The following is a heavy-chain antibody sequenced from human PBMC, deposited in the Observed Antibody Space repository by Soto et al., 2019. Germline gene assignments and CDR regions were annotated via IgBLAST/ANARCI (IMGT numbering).Heavy chain of an antibody. V-gene: IGHV1-69*06. J-gene: IGHJ4*02. CDR1: GGTFSSYA. CDR2: IIPIFGTA. D-gene: IGHD6-19*01. Sequence: SVKVSCKASGGTFSSYAISWVRQAPGQGLEWMGGIIPIFGTANYAQKFQGRVTITADKSTSTAYMELSSLRSEDTAVYYCARGGWIAVAVYFDYWGQGTLVTVSS. CDR3: ARGGWIAVAVYFDY.